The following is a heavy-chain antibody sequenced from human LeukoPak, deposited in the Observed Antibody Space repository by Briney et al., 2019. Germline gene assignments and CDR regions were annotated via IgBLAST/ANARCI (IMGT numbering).Heavy chain of an antibody. CDR2: IYHSGST. V-gene: IGHV4-38-2*02. CDR1: GYSISSGYY. Sequence: PSETLSLTCTVSGYSISSGYYWGWIRQPPGKGLEWIGSIYHSGSTYYNPSLKSRVTISVDTSKNQFSLKLSSVTAADTAAYYCARSGGGAFDIWGQGTMVTVSS. J-gene: IGHJ3*02. CDR3: ARSGGGAFDI. D-gene: IGHD1-26*01.